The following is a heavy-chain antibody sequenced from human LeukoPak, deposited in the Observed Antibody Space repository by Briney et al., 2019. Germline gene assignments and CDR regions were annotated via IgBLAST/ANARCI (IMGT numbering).Heavy chain of an antibody. Sequence: PSETLSLTCAVYGGSFSGYYWSWIRQPPGKGLEWIGEMNHSGSTNYNPSLKSRVSISVHTAKNQFSLKVNSVTAADTAVYYCERGGFAAAGASFYYGMDVWGQGTTVTVSS. V-gene: IGHV4-34*01. D-gene: IGHD6-13*01. CDR1: GGSFSGYY. CDR3: ERGGFAAAGASFYYGMDV. J-gene: IGHJ6*02. CDR2: MNHSGST.